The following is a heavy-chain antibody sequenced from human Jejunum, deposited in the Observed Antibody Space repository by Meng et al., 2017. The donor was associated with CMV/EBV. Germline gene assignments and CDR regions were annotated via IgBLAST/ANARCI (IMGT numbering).Heavy chain of an antibody. CDR3: ARDMCTTTSCYGRLNYYYYAMDV. V-gene: IGHV3-21*06. D-gene: IGHD2-2*01. CDR2: VSSGSGYI. J-gene: IGHJ6*02. Sequence: NWGRQEPGKGLEWVSSVSSGSGYIYSADAVKGRFTISRDNAKNSLYLQMNSLRAEDTAMYFCARDMCTTTSCYGRLNYYYYAMDVWGQGTTVTVSS.